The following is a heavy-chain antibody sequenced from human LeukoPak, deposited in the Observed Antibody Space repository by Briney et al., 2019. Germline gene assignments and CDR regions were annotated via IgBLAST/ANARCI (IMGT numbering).Heavy chain of an antibody. CDR3: ARDIRGVITWFDP. CDR2: INPDSGDT. J-gene: IGHJ5*02. V-gene: IGHV1-2*02. CDR1: GYSFTGYY. Sequence: ASVKVSCKASGYSFTGYYIHWMRQAPGQGLEWMGWINPDSGDTDYAQKFHGRVTMTRDTSIGTAYMDLSRLTSDDTALYYCARDIRGVITWFDPWGQGTLVTVSS. D-gene: IGHD3-10*01.